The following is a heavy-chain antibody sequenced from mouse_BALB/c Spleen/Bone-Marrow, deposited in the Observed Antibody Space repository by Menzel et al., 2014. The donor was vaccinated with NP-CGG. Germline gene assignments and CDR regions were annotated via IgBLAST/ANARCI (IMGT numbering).Heavy chain of an antibody. D-gene: IGHD2-12*01. CDR3: ARYLGGTMDY. V-gene: IGHV2-5-1*01. CDR1: GFSLTTYG. Sequence: QVQLQQSGPSLVQPSQSLSITCTVSGFSLTTYGVHWVRQSPGKGLEWLGVIWRGGSTVYNAAFMSRLSITKDNSKSQVFFKMNSLQADDTAIYYCARYLGGTMDYWGQGTSVTVSS. J-gene: IGHJ4*01. CDR2: IWRGGST.